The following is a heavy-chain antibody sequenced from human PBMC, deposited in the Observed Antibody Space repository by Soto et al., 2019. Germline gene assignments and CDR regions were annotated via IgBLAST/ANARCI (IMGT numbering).Heavy chain of an antibody. CDR1: GFTFSDYY. V-gene: IGHV3-11*01. J-gene: IGHJ5*02. Sequence: GSLRLSCAASGFTFSDYYMSRIRQAPGKGLEWVSYISSSGSTIYYADSVKGRLTISRDNAKNSLYLQMNSLRAEDTAVYYCARAAEYDFWSGYYGDIWFDPWGQGTLVTVSS. CDR2: ISSSGSTI. CDR3: ARAAEYDFWSGYYGDIWFDP. D-gene: IGHD3-3*01.